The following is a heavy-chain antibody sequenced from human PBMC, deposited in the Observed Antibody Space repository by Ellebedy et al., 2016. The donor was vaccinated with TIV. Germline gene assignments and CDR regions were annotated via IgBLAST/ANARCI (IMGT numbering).Heavy chain of an antibody. Sequence: GSLRLXCTVSGGSISSYYWSWIRQPPGKGLEWIGEINHSGSTNYNPSLKSRVTISVDTSKNQFSLKLSSVTAADTAVYYCARGSRVFGYYYYYMDVWGKGTTVTVSS. CDR1: GGSISSYY. D-gene: IGHD3-3*01. J-gene: IGHJ6*03. V-gene: IGHV4-34*01. CDR2: INHSGST. CDR3: ARGSRVFGYYYYYMDV.